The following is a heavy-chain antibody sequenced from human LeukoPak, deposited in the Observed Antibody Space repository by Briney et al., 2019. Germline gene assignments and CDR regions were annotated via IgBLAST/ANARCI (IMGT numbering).Heavy chain of an antibody. V-gene: IGHV3-15*01. J-gene: IGHJ6*02. CDR2: IKSKTDGGTT. D-gene: IGHD3-3*01. Sequence: GGSLRLSCAASGFTFSNYALHWVRQAPGKGLEWVGRIKSKTDGGTTDYAAPVKGRFTISRDDSKNTLYLQMNSLKTEDTAVYYCTTEYYDFWSGYPDYYYGMDVWGQGTTVTVSS. CDR1: GFTFSNYA. CDR3: TTEYYDFWSGYPDYYYGMDV.